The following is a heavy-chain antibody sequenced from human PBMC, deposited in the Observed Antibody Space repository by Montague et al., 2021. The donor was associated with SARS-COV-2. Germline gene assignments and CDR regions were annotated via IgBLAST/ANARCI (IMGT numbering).Heavy chain of an antibody. J-gene: IGHJ6*02. V-gene: IGHV3-13*01. D-gene: IGHD3-9*01. CDR3: ARGLRYFDWSPYGMDV. Sequence: SLRLSCAASGFTFSSYDMHWVRQTTGKGLEWVSAIGSAGDTYYPGSVKGRFTISRENAKNFLYLQMNSLRAGDTAVYYCARGLRYFDWSPYGMDVWGQGTTVTVSS. CDR1: GFTFSSYD. CDR2: IGSAGDT.